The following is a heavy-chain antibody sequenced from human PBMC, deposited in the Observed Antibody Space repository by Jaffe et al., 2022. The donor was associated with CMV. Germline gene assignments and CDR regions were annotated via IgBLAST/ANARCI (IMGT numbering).Heavy chain of an antibody. CDR3: TTTYSSGWQSNYYYGMDV. CDR2: IKSKTDGGTT. Sequence: EVQLVESGGGLVKPGGSLRLSCAASGFTFSNAWMSWVRQAPGKGLEWVGRIKSKTDGGTTDYAAPVKGRFTISRDDSKNTLYLQMNSLKTEDTAVYYCTTTYSSGWQSNYYYGMDVWGQGTTVTVSS. D-gene: IGHD6-19*01. V-gene: IGHV3-15*01. J-gene: IGHJ6*02. CDR1: GFTFSNAW.